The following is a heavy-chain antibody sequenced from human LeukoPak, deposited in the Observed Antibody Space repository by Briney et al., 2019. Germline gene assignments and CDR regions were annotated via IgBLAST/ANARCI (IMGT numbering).Heavy chain of an antibody. CDR3: AREISSWYRTEGRFDP. V-gene: IGHV3-7*01. D-gene: IGHD6-13*01. CDR1: GFTVSSYW. J-gene: IGHJ5*02. Sequence: GGSLRLSCAASGFTVSSYWMIWVRQAPGKGLEWVANIKQDGSETYYVDSVRGRFTISRDNAKNSLYLQMISLRAEDTAAYYCAREISSWYRTEGRFDPWGQGTLVTVSS. CDR2: IKQDGSET.